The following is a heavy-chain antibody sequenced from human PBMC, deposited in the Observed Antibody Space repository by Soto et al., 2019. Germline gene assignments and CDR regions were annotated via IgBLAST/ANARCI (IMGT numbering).Heavy chain of an antibody. V-gene: IGHV1-2*02. J-gene: IGHJ6*02. CDR2: INPNSGGT. CDR1: GYTFTGYY. D-gene: IGHD5-12*01. Sequence: GASVKVSCKASGYTFTGYYMHWVRQAPGQGLEWMGWINPNSGGTSYAQKFQGRVTMTRDTSISTAYMELSRLRSDDTAVYYCARDLWATATINYYGMDVWGQGTTVTVSS. CDR3: ARDLWATATINYYGMDV.